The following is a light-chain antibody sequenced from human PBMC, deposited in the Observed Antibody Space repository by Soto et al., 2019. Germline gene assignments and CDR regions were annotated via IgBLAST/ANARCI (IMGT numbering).Light chain of an antibody. Sequence: QSALTQPPSASGSPGQSITISCTGTSSDVGGYNYVSWYQQHPGKAPKLIIYEVNKRPSGVPDRFSGSKSGNTASLTVTGLQAKDGADYYCTSYAGRNILIFGEGTKLTVL. V-gene: IGLV2-8*01. CDR3: TSYAGRNILI. CDR1: SSDVGGYNY. CDR2: EVN. J-gene: IGLJ2*01.